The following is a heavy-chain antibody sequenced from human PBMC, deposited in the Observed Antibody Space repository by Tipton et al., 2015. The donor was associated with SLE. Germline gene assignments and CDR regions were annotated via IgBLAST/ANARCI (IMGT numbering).Heavy chain of an antibody. CDR1: GSTFNFYS. Sequence: SLRLYCAASGSTFNFYSMHWVRQAPGKGLEWVALISFYGSHTYYADSMKGRFTISRDNSKNTLYLQMNSLRADDTAVYFCARPYGGDYYDSSGYHLWGQGLLVTVSS. CDR3: ARPYGGDYYDSSGYHL. D-gene: IGHD3-22*01. V-gene: IGHV3-30*04. CDR2: ISFYGSHT. J-gene: IGHJ4*02.